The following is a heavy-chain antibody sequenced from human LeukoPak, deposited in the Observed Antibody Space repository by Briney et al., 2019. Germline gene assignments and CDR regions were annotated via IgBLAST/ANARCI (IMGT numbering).Heavy chain of an antibody. CDR1: GFTFSSYS. Sequence: QPGGSLRLSCAASGFTFSSYSMNWVRQAPGKGLEWVSYISSSSSTIYYADSVKGRFTISRDNAKNSLYLQMNSLRAEDTAVYYCARDNVITFGGVIVTDYWGQGTLVTVSS. D-gene: IGHD3-16*02. CDR3: ARDNVITFGGVIVTDY. CDR2: ISSSSSTI. J-gene: IGHJ4*02. V-gene: IGHV3-48*04.